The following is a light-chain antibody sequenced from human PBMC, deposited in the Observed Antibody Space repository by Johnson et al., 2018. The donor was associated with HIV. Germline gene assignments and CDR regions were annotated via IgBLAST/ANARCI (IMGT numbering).Light chain of an antibody. CDR2: DNS. CDR3: GTWDSSLTVYV. J-gene: IGLJ1*01. V-gene: IGLV1-51*01. Sequence: QSVLTQPPSVSAAPGQKVTISCSGNRSNIGDNFVSWYQHLPGTAPKLLVYDNSKRPSGIPDRFSATKSGTSATLGITGLQTGDEADYYCGTWDSSLTVYVFGTGTKVTVL. CDR1: RSNIGDNF.